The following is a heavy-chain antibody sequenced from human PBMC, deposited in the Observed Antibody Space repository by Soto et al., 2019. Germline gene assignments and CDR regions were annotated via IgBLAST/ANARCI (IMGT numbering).Heavy chain of an antibody. D-gene: IGHD3-3*01. CDR1: EFTFSSYG. J-gene: IGHJ4*02. Sequence: GGSLRLSCAASEFTFSSYGMHWVRQAPGKGLEWVAVIWYDGSNKYYTESVKGRFTISRDNSKNTLYLQMNSLRAEDTAVYYCARPKITIFGGFDYWGQGTLVTVSS. CDR3: ARPKITIFGGFDY. CDR2: IWYDGSNK. V-gene: IGHV3-33*01.